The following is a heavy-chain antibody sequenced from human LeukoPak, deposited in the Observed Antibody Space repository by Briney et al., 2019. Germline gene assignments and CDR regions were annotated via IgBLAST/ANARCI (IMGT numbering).Heavy chain of an antibody. CDR2: ISSSSSYI. J-gene: IGHJ4*02. D-gene: IGHD4-23*01. CDR1: GFTFSSYS. CDR3: AGSVAPSGY. Sequence: PGGSLTLSCAASGFTFSSYSMNWVRQAPGKGLEWVSSISSSSSYIYYADSVKGRVTISRDNAKNSLYLKMNSLRAEDTAVYYCAGSVAPSGYWGQGTLVTVSS. V-gene: IGHV3-21*01.